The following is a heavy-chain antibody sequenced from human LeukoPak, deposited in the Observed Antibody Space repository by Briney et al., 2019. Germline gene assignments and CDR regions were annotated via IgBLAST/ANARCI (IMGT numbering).Heavy chain of an antibody. D-gene: IGHD5-18*01. CDR3: ARVGRGYSYGYFDY. CDR1: GYTFSSFG. CDR2: INTHSGGT. Sequence: GASVKVSCKASGYTFSSFGISWVRQAPGQGLEWMGWINTHSGGTNYAQKFQGRVTMTRDTSISTAYMELSRLRSDDTAVYYCARVGRGYSYGYFDYWGQGTLVTVSS. V-gene: IGHV1-2*02. J-gene: IGHJ4*02.